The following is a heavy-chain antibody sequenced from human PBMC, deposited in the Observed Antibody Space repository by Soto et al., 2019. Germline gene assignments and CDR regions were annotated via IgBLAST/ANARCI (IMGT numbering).Heavy chain of an antibody. CDR2: INPSGGST. CDR3: ARGSFLSVAGPNEYLQH. V-gene: IGHV1-46*01. CDR1: GYTFTSYF. Sequence: QVQLVQSGAEVKKPGASVKVSCKASGYTFTSYFVHWVRQAPGQGLEWMGIINPSGGSTTYAQKFQARVTMTRDTSTSTVYMELSSLRSEDTAVYYCARGSFLSVAGPNEYLQHWGQGTLVTVSS. J-gene: IGHJ1*01. D-gene: IGHD6-19*01.